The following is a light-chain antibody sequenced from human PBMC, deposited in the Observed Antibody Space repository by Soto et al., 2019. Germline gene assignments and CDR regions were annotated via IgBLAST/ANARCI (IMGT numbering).Light chain of an antibody. CDR1: SGHSAYA. CDR3: QTWGTGIRV. Sequence: QLVLTQSPSASASLGASVKLTCTLSSGHSAYAIAWHQQQPEKGPRYLMTLNSDGSHSKGDGIPDRFSGSSSGAERYLTISSLQSDDVADYYCQTWGTGIRVFGGGTQLTVL. CDR2: LNSDGSH. V-gene: IGLV4-69*01. J-gene: IGLJ3*02.